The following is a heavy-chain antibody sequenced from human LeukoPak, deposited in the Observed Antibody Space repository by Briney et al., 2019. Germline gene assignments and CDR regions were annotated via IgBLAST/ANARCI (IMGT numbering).Heavy chain of an antibody. V-gene: IGHV3-43*02. J-gene: IGHJ3*02. CDR1: GLNFDDSA. CDR2: ISADGGST. CDR3: ARRGRPFDI. Sequence: GGSLRLSCVASGLNFDDSAMHWVRQAPGKGLEWVSLISADGGSTFSADSVKGRFSISRDNAKNSLYLQMNSLRAEDTALYYCARRGRPFDIWGQGTMVTVSS. D-gene: IGHD3-16*01.